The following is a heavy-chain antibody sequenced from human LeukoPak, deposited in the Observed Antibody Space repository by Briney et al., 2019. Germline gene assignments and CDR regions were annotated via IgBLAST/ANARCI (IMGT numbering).Heavy chain of an antibody. V-gene: IGHV3-11*04. D-gene: IGHD5-12*01. Sequence: GGSLRLSCTASGFIFSNYYMAWVRQPPGRGLEWISYISADAATVKYADSVEGRFTVSRDNTQNSIYLEMSSLRVDDTAVYYCARMYSSGYYGDYFDYWGQGNLVSVSS. J-gene: IGHJ4*02. CDR1: GFIFSNYY. CDR2: ISADAATV. CDR3: ARMYSSGYYGDYFDY.